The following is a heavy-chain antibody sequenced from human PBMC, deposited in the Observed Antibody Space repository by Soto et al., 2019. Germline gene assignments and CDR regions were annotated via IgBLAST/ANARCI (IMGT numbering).Heavy chain of an antibody. J-gene: IGHJ4*02. Sequence: SETLSPDCSVNCCSGSSIIRSWDWIRQPPGVGLEWIGSIYYSGSTFYNPSLKGRVTLSVDTSKSQFSLKLSSVTAADTAVYYCARHCPDIVGAITWGYYFDYWGQGTLVTVS. CDR3: ARHCPDIVGAITWGYYFDY. CDR1: CCSGSSIIRS. V-gene: IGHV4-39*01. CDR2: IYYSGST. D-gene: IGHD5-12*01.